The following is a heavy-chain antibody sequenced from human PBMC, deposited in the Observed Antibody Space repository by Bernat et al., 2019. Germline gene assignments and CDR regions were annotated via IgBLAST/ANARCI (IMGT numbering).Heavy chain of an antibody. CDR3: ARDRGDVAIV. Sequence: QVQLVQSGAEVKKPAASVKVSCKASGYTFTDYYIHWVRQAPGQGLEWMGWINPHSEATNYAQKFKDRVTMTRDTSISTAYMELSRLRSDDAAVYYCARDRGDVAIVWGQGTLVTVSS. D-gene: IGHD2-21*02. CDR1: GYTFTDYY. V-gene: IGHV1-2*02. CDR2: INPHSEAT. J-gene: IGHJ4*02.